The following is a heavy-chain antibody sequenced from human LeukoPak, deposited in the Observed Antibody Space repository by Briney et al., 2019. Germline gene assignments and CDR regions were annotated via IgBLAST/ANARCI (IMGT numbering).Heavy chain of an antibody. Sequence: PGGSLRLSCAASGFSVSSNFMSWVRQAPGKGLEWVSVIYSGGTTYYADSVKGRFTISRDNSKNTLSLQMNSLGAEDTAVYYCARDGYGNNYMDVWGKGTTVTVSS. D-gene: IGHD1/OR15-1a*01. CDR1: GFSVSSNF. J-gene: IGHJ6*03. V-gene: IGHV3-53*01. CDR3: ARDGYGNNYMDV. CDR2: IYSGGTT.